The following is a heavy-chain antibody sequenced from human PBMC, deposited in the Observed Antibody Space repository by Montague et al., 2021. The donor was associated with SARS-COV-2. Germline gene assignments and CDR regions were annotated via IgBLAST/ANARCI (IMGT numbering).Heavy chain of an antibody. CDR2: INRSGST. CDR3: ARVPDYYDSSGYYFGAFDI. Sequence: SETLSLTCAVYGGSFSGYYWGWIRQPPGKGLERIGEINRSGSTNYNPSLKSRVTISVDTSKNQFSLKLSSVTAADTAVYYCARVPDYYDSSGYYFGAFDIWGQGTLVTVSS. D-gene: IGHD3-22*01. J-gene: IGHJ3*02. V-gene: IGHV4-34*01. CDR1: GGSFSGYY.